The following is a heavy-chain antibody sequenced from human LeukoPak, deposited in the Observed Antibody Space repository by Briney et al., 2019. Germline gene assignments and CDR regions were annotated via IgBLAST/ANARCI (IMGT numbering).Heavy chain of an antibody. CDR1: GFTFSSYV. CDR3: AALGVGGY. V-gene: IGHV3-23*01. Sequence: GGSLRLSCAASGFTFSSYVMSWVRQAPGKGLEWVSCISGRGESTHFADSAKGRFTISRDNSKNTLSLQMNSLRAEDTAVYYCAALGVGGYWGQGTLVTVSS. D-gene: IGHD3-16*01. J-gene: IGHJ4*02. CDR2: ISGRGEST.